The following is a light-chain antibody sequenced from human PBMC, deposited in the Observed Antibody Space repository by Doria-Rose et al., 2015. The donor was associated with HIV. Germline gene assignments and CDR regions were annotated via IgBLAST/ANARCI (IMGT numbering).Light chain of an antibody. CDR2: WAS. CDR1: QSLLYTSKNY. CDR3: QQYYDTPS. Sequence: DIRVTQSPESLGMSLGERATLNCKSNQSLLYTSKNYSAWYQQKPGQPPKLLIDWASTRQSGVTARFSGSGSGTDFTLTISSLEAEDVAVYYCQQYYDTPSFGPGTTVDIK. V-gene: IGKV4-1*01. J-gene: IGKJ3*01.